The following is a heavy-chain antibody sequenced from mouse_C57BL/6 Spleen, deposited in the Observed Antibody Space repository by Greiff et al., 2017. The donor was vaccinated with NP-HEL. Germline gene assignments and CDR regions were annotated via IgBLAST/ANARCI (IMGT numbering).Heavy chain of an antibody. J-gene: IGHJ2*01. CDR1: GYAFSSSW. CDR3: ARERDIYYGYDGRFFDD. CDR2: IYPGDGDT. Sequence: QVQLQQSGPELVKPGASVKISCKASGYAFSSSWMNWVKQRPGKGLEWIGRIYPGDGDTNYHGKFKGKATLTADKSSRTAYMQLSSLTSEDSAVYFCARERDIYYGYDGRFFDDWGQGTPLTVSS. D-gene: IGHD2-2*01. V-gene: IGHV1-82*01.